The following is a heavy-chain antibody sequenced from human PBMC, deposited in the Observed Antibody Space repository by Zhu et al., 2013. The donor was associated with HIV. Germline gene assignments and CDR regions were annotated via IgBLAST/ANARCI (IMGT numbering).Heavy chain of an antibody. V-gene: IGHV1-2*02. CDR2: LNPRNGGT. CDR3: AREDRRLMTTLNY. CDR1: GYTFTAYY. D-gene: IGHD4-4*01. J-gene: IGHJ4*02. Sequence: QVQLVQSGPEVKKPGASVKVSCKASGYTFTAYYLHWVRQAPGQGLEWLGWLNPRNGGTNYAQKFRDRVTLTRDTSIDTAYMELSGLRSDDTALYFCAREDRRLMTTLNYWGQGTLITVSS.